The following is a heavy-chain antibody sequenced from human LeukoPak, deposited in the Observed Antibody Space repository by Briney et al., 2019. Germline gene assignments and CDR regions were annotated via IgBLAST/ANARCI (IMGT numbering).Heavy chain of an antibody. CDR3: ARDRGYGSGSYPPLNWFDP. V-gene: IGHV1-18*04. J-gene: IGHJ5*02. CDR1: GYTFTSYG. CDR2: ISAYNGNT. Sequence: ASVKVSCKASGYTFTSYGISWVRQAPGQGLEWMGWISAYNGNTNYAQKLQGRVTMTTDTSTSTAYMELRRLRSDDTAVYYCARDRGYGSGSYPPLNWFDPWGQGTLVTVSS. D-gene: IGHD3-10*01.